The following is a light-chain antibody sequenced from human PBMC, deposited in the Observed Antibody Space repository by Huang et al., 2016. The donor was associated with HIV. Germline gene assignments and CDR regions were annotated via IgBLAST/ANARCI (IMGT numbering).Light chain of an antibody. J-gene: IGKJ1*01. Sequence: DIQMTQSPSSLSASVGDRVTITCRASQSINSYLNWYQHKPGKAPKFLIYAASSLQSGVPSRFSGSGSGTDFTLSISSRQPEDIATYCCQQSYSTPWTFGQGTKVEIK. CDR1: QSINSY. V-gene: IGKV1-39*01. CDR2: AAS. CDR3: QQSYSTPWT.